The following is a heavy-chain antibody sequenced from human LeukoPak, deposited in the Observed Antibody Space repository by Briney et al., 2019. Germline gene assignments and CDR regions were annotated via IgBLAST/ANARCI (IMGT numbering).Heavy chain of an antibody. CDR1: GYTFTSYG. D-gene: IGHD3-10*01. J-gene: IGHJ5*02. Sequence: ASVKVSCKASGYTFTSYGISWVRQAPGQGLEWMGWISAYNGNTNYAQKLQGRVTMTTDTSTTTAYMELRSLRSDDTAVYYCARDSVYYGSGSYYNSGGEIWFDPWGQGTLITVSS. CDR2: ISAYNGNT. V-gene: IGHV1-18*01. CDR3: ARDSVYYGSGSYYNSGGEIWFDP.